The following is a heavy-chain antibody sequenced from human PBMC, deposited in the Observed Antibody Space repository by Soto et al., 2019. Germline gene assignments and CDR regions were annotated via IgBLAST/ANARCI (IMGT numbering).Heavy chain of an antibody. CDR3: ARDDKGDSSGYFPQGFWFDP. Sequence: ASVKVSCKASGYTFTSYYMHWVRQAPGQGLEWMGIINPSGGSTSYAQKFQGRVTMTRDTSTSTVYMELSSLRSEDTAVYYCARDDKGDSSGYFPQGFWFDPWGQGTLVTVSS. V-gene: IGHV1-46*03. J-gene: IGHJ5*02. CDR2: INPSGGST. CDR1: GYTFTSYY. D-gene: IGHD3-22*01.